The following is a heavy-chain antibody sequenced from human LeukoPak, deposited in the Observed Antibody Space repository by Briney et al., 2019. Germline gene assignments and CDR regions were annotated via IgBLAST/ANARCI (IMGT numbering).Heavy chain of an antibody. CDR2: ISSSSSYT. J-gene: IGHJ4*02. CDR1: GFTFSDYY. D-gene: IGHD2-2*01. V-gene: IGHV3-11*03. CDR3: ARSGSIAVVVPAATLVDY. Sequence: PRRSLRLSCAASGFTFSDYYMSWIRQAPGQGLEWVSYISSSSSYTNYADSVKGRFTISRDNAKNSLYLQMNSLRAEDTAVYYCARSGSIAVVVPAATLVDYWGQGTLVTVSS.